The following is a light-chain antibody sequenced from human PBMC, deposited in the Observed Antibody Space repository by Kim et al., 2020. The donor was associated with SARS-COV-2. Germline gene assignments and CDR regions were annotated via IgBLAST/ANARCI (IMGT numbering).Light chain of an antibody. V-gene: IGLV2-14*03. CDR1: SNDVGGYIY. J-gene: IGLJ3*02. Sequence: QSALTQPASVSGSPGQAITISCTGTSNDVGGYIYVSWYQQYSGKAPKLIISDVTNRPSGVSNRFSGSKSGNTASLTISGLQADDEADYYCSSYTTSSALVFGGGTKLTVL. CDR3: SSYTTSSALV. CDR2: DVT.